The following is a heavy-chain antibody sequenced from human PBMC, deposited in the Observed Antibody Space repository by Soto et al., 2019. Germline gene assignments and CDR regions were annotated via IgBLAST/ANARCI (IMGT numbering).Heavy chain of an antibody. V-gene: IGHV1-69*04. CDR2: IIPILGIA. D-gene: IGHD3-9*01. Sequence: SVKVSCKASGGTFSSYTISWVRQAPGQGLEWMGRIIPILGIANYAQKFQGRVTISADKSTSTAYMELSSLRSEDTAVYYCARDYDILTEPWFDPWGQGTLVTVSS. J-gene: IGHJ5*02. CDR3: ARDYDILTEPWFDP. CDR1: GGTFSSYT.